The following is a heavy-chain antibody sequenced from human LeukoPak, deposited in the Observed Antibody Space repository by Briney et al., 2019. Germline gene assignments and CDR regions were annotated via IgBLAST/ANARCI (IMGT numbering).Heavy chain of an antibody. J-gene: IGHJ5*02. Sequence: ASVKVSCKASGYTFTSYAMSWVRQTPGQGLEWMGWINTNTGNPTYAQGFTGRFVFSLDTSVSTAYLQISSLKAEDTAVYYCARGQQLVWKNWFDPWGQGTLVTVSS. V-gene: IGHV7-4-1*02. CDR1: GYTFTSYA. D-gene: IGHD6-13*01. CDR3: ARGQQLVWKNWFDP. CDR2: INTNTGNP.